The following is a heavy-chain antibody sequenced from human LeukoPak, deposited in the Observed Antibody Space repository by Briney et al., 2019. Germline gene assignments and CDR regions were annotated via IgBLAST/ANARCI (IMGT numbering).Heavy chain of an antibody. CDR3: ARGGHGGNSGAYNY. D-gene: IGHD4-23*01. CDR1: GFTFSSYG. J-gene: IGHJ4*02. Sequence: GGSLRLSCAASGFTFSSYGIYWVRQAPGKGLEWVALISYDGSSKYYADSVKGRFTISRDNSKNTLYLQMNSLRAEDTAVYYCARGGHGGNSGAYNYWGQGTLVSVSS. V-gene: IGHV3-30*03. CDR2: ISYDGSSK.